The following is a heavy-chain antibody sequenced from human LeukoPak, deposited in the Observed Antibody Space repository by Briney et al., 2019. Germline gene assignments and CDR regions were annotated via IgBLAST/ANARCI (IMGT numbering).Heavy chain of an antibody. V-gene: IGHV1-69*01. CDR2: IIPIFGTA. J-gene: IGHJ4*02. D-gene: IGHD5-12*01. CDR1: VGTFSSYA. Sequence: GSSVKVSCKASVGTFSSYAISWVRQAPGQGLEWMGGIIPIFGTANYAQKFQGRVTITADESTSTAYMELSSLRSEDTAVYYCARGHNSGYDTRAASFDYWGQGTLVTVSS. CDR3: ARGHNSGYDTRAASFDY.